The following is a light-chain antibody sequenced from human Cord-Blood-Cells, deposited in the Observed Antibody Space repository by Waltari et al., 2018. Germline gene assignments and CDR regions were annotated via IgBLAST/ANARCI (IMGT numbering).Light chain of an antibody. Sequence: EIVLTLSPGTLSLSPGERATLSCRASQSVRSSYLAWSQQKHGQAPRLLIYGASSRATGIPDRFSGSGSGTDFTLTISRLEPEDFAVYYCQQYGSSPTFGGGTKVEIK. CDR1: QSVRSSY. CDR2: GAS. J-gene: IGKJ4*01. V-gene: IGKV3-20*01. CDR3: QQYGSSPT.